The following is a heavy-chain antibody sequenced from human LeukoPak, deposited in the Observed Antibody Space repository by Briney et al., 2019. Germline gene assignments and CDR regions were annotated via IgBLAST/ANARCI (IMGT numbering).Heavy chain of an antibody. CDR2: IKSKTDGGTT. CDR1: GFTFSNAW. V-gene: IGHV3-15*01. Sequence: GGSLRLSCAASGFTFSNAWMSWVRQAPGKGLEWVGRIKSKTDGGTTDYAAPVKGRFTISRDDSKNTLYLQMNSLKTEDTAVYYCITDRGVIMVRGVIIGALCSYWGQGTPVTVSS. J-gene: IGHJ4*02. CDR3: ITDRGVIMVRGVIIGALCSY. D-gene: IGHD3-10*01.